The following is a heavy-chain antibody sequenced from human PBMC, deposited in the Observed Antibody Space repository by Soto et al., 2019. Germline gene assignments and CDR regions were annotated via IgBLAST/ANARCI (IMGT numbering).Heavy chain of an antibody. V-gene: IGHV3-33*01. J-gene: IGHJ6*03. CDR3: ARDNGYCSSTSPVPCNDYYYYYMYV. Sequence: HPGGSLRLSCAASGFTFSSYGMHWVRQAPGKGLEWVAVIWYDGSNKYYADSVKGRFTISRDNSKNTLYLKMNSLRAEDTAVYYCARDNGYCSSTSPVPCNDYYYYYMYVWGKGTTVTVSS. CDR1: GFTFSSYG. D-gene: IGHD2-2*01. CDR2: IWYDGSNK.